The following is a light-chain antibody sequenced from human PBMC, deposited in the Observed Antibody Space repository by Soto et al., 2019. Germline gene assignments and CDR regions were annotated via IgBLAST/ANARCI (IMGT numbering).Light chain of an antibody. CDR2: WAS. V-gene: IGKV4-1*01. Sequence: DVVMTQSPETLAVSLGERAAIKCKSSQNLLFSSNNKNSLAWYQKKTGQPPKLLIYWASTRESGAPDRFSGSGSGTDFTLTISSLQAEDVAVYYCQQYHTTPNTFGQGTKLEIK. CDR3: QQYHTTPNT. CDR1: QNLLFSSNNKNS. J-gene: IGKJ2*01.